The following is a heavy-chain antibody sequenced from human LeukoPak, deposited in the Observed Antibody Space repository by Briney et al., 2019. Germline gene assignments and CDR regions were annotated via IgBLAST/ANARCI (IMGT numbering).Heavy chain of an antibody. D-gene: IGHD4-23*01. V-gene: IGHV1-18*01. J-gene: IGHJ4*02. CDR2: ISDYNGNT. Sequence: ASVKVSCKASGYTFTSYGISWVRQAPGKGLEWMGWISDYNGNTNYAQKLQGRVTMTTHTSTSTAYMELRSLRSDDTAVYYCARGNYGGNSLYYFDYWGQGTLVTVSS. CDR1: GYTFTSYG. CDR3: ARGNYGGNSLYYFDY.